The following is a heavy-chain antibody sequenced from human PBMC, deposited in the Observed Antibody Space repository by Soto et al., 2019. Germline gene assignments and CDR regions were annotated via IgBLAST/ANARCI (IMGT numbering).Heavy chain of an antibody. D-gene: IGHD2-15*01. CDR3: AKVDRVLLVVAALDN. CDR2: ISYGGGRI. V-gene: IGHV3-30*18. J-gene: IGHJ4*02. CDR1: GFTFSSYG. Sequence: QVQLVESGGGVVQPGRSLRLSCAASGFTFSSYGMHWVRQAPGKGLEWVAVISYGGGRIFYADSVRGRFTISRDDYRNILYLQMDSLGVEDSALYYCAKVDRVLLVVAALDNWGRGSVVTVPS.